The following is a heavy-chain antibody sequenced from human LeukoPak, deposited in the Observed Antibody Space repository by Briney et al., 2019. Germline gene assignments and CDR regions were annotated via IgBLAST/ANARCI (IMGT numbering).Heavy chain of an antibody. V-gene: IGHV4-59*08. CDR2: IYYSGST. D-gene: IGHD6-13*01. CDR3: ASSGIAAAGTPQNYYYYGMDV. CDR1: GGSISSYY. J-gene: IGHJ6*02. Sequence: SETLSLTCTVSGGSISSYYWSWIRQPPGKGLEWIGYIYYSGSTNYNPSLKSRVTISVDTSKNQSSLKLSSVTAADTAVYYCASSGIAAAGTPQNYYYYGMDVWGQGTTVTVSS.